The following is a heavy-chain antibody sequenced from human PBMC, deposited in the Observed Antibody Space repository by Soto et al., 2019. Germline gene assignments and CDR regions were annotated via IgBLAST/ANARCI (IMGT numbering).Heavy chain of an antibody. J-gene: IGHJ6*02. D-gene: IGHD2-15*01. CDR1: GFTFSSYA. CDR2: ISGSGGST. V-gene: IGHV3-23*01. Sequence: PGGSLRLSCAASGFTFSSYAMSWVRQAPGKGLEWVSAISGSGGSTYYADSVKGRFTISRDNSKNTRYLQMNSLRAEDTAVYYCARDCSGGSCYERYYYYYYGMDVWGQGTTVTVSS. CDR3: ARDCSGGSCYERYYYYYYGMDV.